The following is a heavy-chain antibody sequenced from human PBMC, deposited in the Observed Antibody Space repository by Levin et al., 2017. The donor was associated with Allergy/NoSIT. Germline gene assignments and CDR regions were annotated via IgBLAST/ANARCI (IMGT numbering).Heavy chain of an antibody. D-gene: IGHD6-13*01. CDR3: VKSPYSSSMFDY. Sequence: GESLKISCSASGFTFSSYAMHWVRQAPGKGLEYVSAISSNGGSTYYADSVKGRFTISRDNSKNTLYLQMSSLRAEDTAVYYCVKSPYSSSMFDYWGQGTLVTVSS. V-gene: IGHV3-64D*06. J-gene: IGHJ4*02. CDR1: GFTFSSYA. CDR2: ISSNGGST.